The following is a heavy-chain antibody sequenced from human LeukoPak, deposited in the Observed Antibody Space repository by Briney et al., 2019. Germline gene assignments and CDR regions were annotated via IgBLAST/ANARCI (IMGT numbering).Heavy chain of an antibody. D-gene: IGHD3-22*01. CDR2: IIPIFGTA. CDR1: GGTFSSYA. J-gene: IGHJ4*02. V-gene: IGHV1-69*13. CDR3: AREDYYDSSGYYDY. Sequence: GASVKVSCKASGGTFSSYAISWVRQAPGQGLEWMGGIIPIFGTANYAQKFQGRVTITADESTSTAYMELSSLRSDDTAVYYCAREDYYDSSGYYDYWGQGTLVTVSS.